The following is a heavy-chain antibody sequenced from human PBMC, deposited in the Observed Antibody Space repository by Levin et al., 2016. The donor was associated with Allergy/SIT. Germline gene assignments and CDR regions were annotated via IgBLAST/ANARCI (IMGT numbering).Heavy chain of an antibody. CDR1: GFTFSSYA. V-gene: IGHV3-23*01. J-gene: IGHJ4*02. D-gene: IGHD3-22*01. Sequence: GESLKISCAASGFTFSSYAMSWVRQAPGKGLEWVSAISGSGGSTYYADSVKGRFTISRDNSKDTLYLQMNSLRAQDTALYYCATTASYYDNNGYYPYYFDYWGQGTLVTVSS. CDR3: ATTASYYDNNGYYPYYFDY. CDR2: ISGSGGST.